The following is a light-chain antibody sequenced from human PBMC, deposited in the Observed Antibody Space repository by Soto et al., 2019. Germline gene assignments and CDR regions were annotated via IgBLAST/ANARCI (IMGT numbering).Light chain of an antibody. CDR2: DVS. CDR3: CSYTTSSTYV. Sequence: QSALTQPASVSGSPGQSIAISCTGTSSDVGGYNYVSCYQQHPGEAPKLMIYDVSNRPSGVSNRFSGSKSGNTASLTISGLQAEDEADYYCCSYTTSSTYVFGTGTKLTVL. CDR1: SSDVGGYNY. V-gene: IGLV2-14*03. J-gene: IGLJ1*01.